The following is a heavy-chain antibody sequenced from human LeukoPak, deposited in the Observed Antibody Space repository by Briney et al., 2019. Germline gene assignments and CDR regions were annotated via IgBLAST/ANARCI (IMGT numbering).Heavy chain of an antibody. CDR2: ISYDGSNK. CDR1: GFTFSSYA. V-gene: IGHV3-30*04. Sequence: GGSLRLSCAASGFTFSSYAMHWVRQAPGKGLEWVAVISYDGSNKYYADSVKGRFTISRDNSKNTLYLQMNRLRAEDTAVYYCARVGITMIVVVRDAFDIWGQGTMVTVSS. CDR3: ARVGITMIVVVRDAFDI. J-gene: IGHJ3*02. D-gene: IGHD3-22*01.